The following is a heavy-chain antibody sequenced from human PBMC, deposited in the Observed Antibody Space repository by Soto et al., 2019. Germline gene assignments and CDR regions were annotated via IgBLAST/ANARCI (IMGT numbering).Heavy chain of an antibody. D-gene: IGHD4-17*01. J-gene: IGHJ4*02. CDR1: GYTFTSYG. CDR2: ISAHNRNT. V-gene: IGHV1-18*01. Sequence: QVQLVQSGAEVKKPGASVKVSCKASGYTFTSYGISWVRQAPGQGLGWMGWISAHNRNTNYAQELQGRVTMTTDTSTSTSYMESRTLRSHVTTVYYSSTVAPPGAYWAQGPLLTVSS. CDR3: STVAPPGAY.